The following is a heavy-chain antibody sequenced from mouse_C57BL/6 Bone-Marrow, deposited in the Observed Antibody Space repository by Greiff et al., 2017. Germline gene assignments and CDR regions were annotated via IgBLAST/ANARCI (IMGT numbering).Heavy chain of an antibody. Sequence: QVQLQQPGAELVMPGASVKLSCKASGYSFTSYWMHWVKQRPGHGLEWIGEIDPSDSDTNYNQKLKGESTLTVDKSSSTAYMKLRSLTSEDSAVYYCARWVTVYPRSAMYYWGQGTSVTVSS. V-gene: IGHV1-69*01. CDR2: IDPSDSDT. D-gene: IGHD2-1*01. CDR1: GYSFTSYW. J-gene: IGHJ4*01. CDR3: ARWVTVYPRSAMYY.